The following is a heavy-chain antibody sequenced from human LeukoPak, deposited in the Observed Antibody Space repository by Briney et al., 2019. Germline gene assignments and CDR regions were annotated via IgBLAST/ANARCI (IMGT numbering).Heavy chain of an antibody. J-gene: IGHJ4*02. CDR1: GFTFSDYY. CDR3: ARVRGAYAFDY. D-gene: IGHD4-17*01. CDR2: ISTSSSYA. Sequence: GGSLRLSCAASGFTFSDYYMSWFRQAPGKGLECVSYISTSSSYANYADSVKGRFTISRDNAENSLYLQMNSLRAEDTAVYYCARVRGAYAFDYWGQGTLVTVSS. V-gene: IGHV3-11*05.